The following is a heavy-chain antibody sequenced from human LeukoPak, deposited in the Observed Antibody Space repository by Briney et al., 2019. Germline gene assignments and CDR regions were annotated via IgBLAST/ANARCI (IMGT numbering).Heavy chain of an antibody. Sequence: VASVKFSCKASGYTFTGYYMHWVRQAPGQGLEWIAWINANSVGTNYAQKFQGRVTMTRDTSISTAYMELSRLRTDDTAVYYWARSIAVAGTVADYWGQRTLVSVSS. CDR2: INANSVGT. CDR1: GYTFTGYY. D-gene: IGHD6-19*01. V-gene: IGHV1-2*02. J-gene: IGHJ4*02. CDR3: ARSIAVAGTVADY.